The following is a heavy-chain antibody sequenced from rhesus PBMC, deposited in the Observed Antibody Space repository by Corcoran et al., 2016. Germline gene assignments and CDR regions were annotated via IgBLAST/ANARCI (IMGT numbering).Heavy chain of an antibody. CDR2: INSGWGST. D-gene: IGHD6-25*01. J-gene: IGHJ4*01. CDR1: GFTFSSYG. V-gene: IGHV3S5*01. CDR3: AKDWIAAAGPFDY. Sequence: EVQLVETGGGLVQPGGSLKLSCAASGFTFSSYGMSWVRQAPGKGLEWVSAINSGWGSTYYADSVKGRFTISRDHSKNTLSLQMNSLRAEDTALYYCAKDWIAAAGPFDYWGQGVLVTVSS.